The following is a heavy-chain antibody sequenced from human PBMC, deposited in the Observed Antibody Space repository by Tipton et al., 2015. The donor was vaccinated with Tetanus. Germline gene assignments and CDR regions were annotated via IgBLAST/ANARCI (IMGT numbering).Heavy chain of an antibody. Sequence: GLVKPSETLSLICTVSGSSISRSSHYWTWIRQPPGKEPEWVGYVYHSGATNYHPPLKSRLAISADTSKNQFSLNLRSVITADTAVYYCARANNDYPKKGPFDYWGQGILVTVSS. V-gene: IGHV4-61*01. CDR2: VYHSGAT. D-gene: IGHD5-12*01. CDR1: GSSISRSSHY. J-gene: IGHJ4*02. CDR3: ARANNDYPKKGPFDY.